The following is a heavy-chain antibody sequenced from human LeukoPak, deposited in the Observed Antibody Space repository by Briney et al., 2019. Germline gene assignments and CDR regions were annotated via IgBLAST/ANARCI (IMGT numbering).Heavy chain of an antibody. CDR2: INPSGST. V-gene: IGHV4-34*01. J-gene: IGHJ6*03. CDR1: GGSFSGYY. Sequence: SETLSLTCAVYGGSFSGYYWTWIRQSPGKGLEWIGYINPSGSTYYNPSLKSRLTISVDTSKNQFSLKLRSVTAADTAVYYCARGRHDITMIVVVMTSVSYYLDVWGKGTTVTVS. D-gene: IGHD3-22*01. CDR3: ARGRHDITMIVVVMTSVSYYLDV.